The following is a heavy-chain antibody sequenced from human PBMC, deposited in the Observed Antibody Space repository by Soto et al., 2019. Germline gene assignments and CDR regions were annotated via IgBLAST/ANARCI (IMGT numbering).Heavy chain of an antibody. J-gene: IGHJ4*02. V-gene: IGHV3-21*06. Sequence: VGSLRLSCAASGFTFTRYSMNWVRQAPEKGLEWVSSISSTTNYIYYGDSMKGRFTISRDNAKNSLYLEMNSLRAEDTAVYYCARESEDLTSNFDYWGQGTLVTAPQ. CDR3: ARESEDLTSNFDY. CDR2: ISSTTNYI. CDR1: GFTFTRYS.